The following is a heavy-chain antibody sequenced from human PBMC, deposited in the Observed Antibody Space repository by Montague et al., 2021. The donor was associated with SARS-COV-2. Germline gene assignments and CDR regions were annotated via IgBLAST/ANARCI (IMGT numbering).Heavy chain of an antibody. CDR1: GGSISTIVNF. CDR2: ISYTGST. CDR3: ARSGDPGTTVTYLY. V-gene: IGHV4-39*07. Sequence: SETLSLTCTVSGGSISTIVNFWGWIRQPPGKGLEWIGSISYTGSTYYNPSLKSRVTISVDTSKNQFSLKLNSVTAADTAVYYCARSGDPGTTVTYLYWGQGTLVTVSS. D-gene: IGHD4-11*01. J-gene: IGHJ4*02.